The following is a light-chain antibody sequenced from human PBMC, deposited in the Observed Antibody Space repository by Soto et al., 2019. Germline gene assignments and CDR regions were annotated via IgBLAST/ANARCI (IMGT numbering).Light chain of an antibody. V-gene: IGKV3-11*01. CDR3: QQRSNWPV. Sequence: EIVLTQSPATLSLSPGERATLSCRASQSVSSYLAWYQQKPGQAPRLLIYDASNRATGIPARFSGSGSGTDFTLTISSLEPEAFAVYYCQQRSNWPVFGPGTKVDIK. CDR2: DAS. J-gene: IGKJ3*01. CDR1: QSVSSY.